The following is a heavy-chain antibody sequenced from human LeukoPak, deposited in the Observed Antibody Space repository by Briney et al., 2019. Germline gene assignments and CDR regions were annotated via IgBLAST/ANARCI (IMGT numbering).Heavy chain of an antibody. CDR2: IIPILGIA. CDR3: ARADHPRGWI. Sequence: SVKVSCKASGGTFSSYAISWVRQAPGQGLEWMGRIIPILGIANYAQKFQGRVTITADKSTSTAYMELSSLRSEDTAVYYCARADHPRGWIWGQGQWSPSLQ. J-gene: IGHJ3*02. V-gene: IGHV1-69*04. CDR1: GGTFSSYA. D-gene: IGHD5-24*01.